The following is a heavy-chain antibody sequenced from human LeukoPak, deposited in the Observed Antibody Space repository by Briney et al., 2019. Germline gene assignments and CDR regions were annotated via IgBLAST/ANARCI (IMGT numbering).Heavy chain of an antibody. CDR1: GYTFTSYY. J-gene: IGHJ4*02. CDR2: INPSGGIT. V-gene: IGHV1-46*01. D-gene: IGHD3-10*01. Sequence: ASVKVSCKASGYTFTSYYMNWVRQAPGQGLEWMGRINPSGGITSYAKKFQGRVTMTRDPYTSTVYMELRSLRSEDTAVYYRASDGSGSDYEGHTPTLPKGLWGQGALGTASS. CDR3: ASDGSGSDYEGHTPTLPKGL.